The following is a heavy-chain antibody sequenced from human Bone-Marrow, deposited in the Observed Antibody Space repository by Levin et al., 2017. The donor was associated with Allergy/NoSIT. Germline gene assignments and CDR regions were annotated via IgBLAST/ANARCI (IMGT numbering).Heavy chain of an antibody. CDR1: GFTFRSYG. D-gene: IGHD5-12*01. CDR2: IWYSGSHQ. J-gene: IGHJ6*02. Sequence: GESLKISCAASGFTFRSYGMHWVRQAPGKGLEWVAVIWYSGSHQYYADSVKGRFTISRDSSKNTLFLQMNNLTVEDTAVYFCARDIGYDATFYGLDVWGQGTTVTVSS. CDR3: ARDIGYDATFYGLDV. V-gene: IGHV3-33*01.